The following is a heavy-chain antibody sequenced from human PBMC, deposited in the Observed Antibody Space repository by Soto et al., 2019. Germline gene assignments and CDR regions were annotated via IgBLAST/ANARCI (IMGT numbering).Heavy chain of an antibody. Sequence: EAQLVESGGGLIQPGGSLRLSCAASGFTVSNNYMVWVRQAPGKGLEWVSVIYSGGSTYYADSVKGRFTISRDKSNNTLYLQINTLRAEDTAVYYCARGLNYFDHHAFDIWGQGTMVTVSS. CDR1: GFTVSNNY. J-gene: IGHJ3*02. CDR2: IYSGGST. V-gene: IGHV3-53*01. D-gene: IGHD3-22*01. CDR3: ARGLNYFDHHAFDI.